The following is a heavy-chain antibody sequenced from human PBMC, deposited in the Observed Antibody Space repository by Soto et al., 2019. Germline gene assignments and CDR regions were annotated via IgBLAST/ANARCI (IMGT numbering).Heavy chain of an antibody. CDR1: GGSVSSPSYY. CDR3: AGFSDPGPYFDP. Sequence: KLSETLYLTCTFSGGSVSSPSYYCHWIRQPPGKGLEWIGYIDYSGSTNYNPSLKSRVTISVDTSKNQFSLKLRSVTASDTAVYYCAGFSDPGPYFDPWGQGTLVTVSS. CDR2: IDYSGST. J-gene: IGHJ5*02. D-gene: IGHD1-1*01. V-gene: IGHV4-61*01.